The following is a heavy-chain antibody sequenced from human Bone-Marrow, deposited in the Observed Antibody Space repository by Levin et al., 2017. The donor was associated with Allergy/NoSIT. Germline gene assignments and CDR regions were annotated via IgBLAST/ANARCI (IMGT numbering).Heavy chain of an antibody. V-gene: IGHV3-53*01. D-gene: IGHD1-14*01. CDR2: IYSGGST. CDR3: ARVADSDRRHY. J-gene: IGHJ4*02. CDR1: GFTVSSNY. Sequence: PGGSLRLSCAASGFTVSSNYMSWVRQAPGKGLEWVSVIYSGGSTYYADSVKGRFTISRDNSKNTLYLQMNSLRAEDTAVYYCARVADSDRRHYWGQGTLVTVSS.